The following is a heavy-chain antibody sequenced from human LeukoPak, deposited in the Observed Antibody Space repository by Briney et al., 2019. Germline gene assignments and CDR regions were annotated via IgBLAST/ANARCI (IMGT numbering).Heavy chain of an antibody. CDR2: ISGSGGST. D-gene: IGHD3-22*01. V-gene: IGHV3-23*01. CDR1: GFTFSSYA. J-gene: IGHJ4*02. CDR3: AKDPPRYYDSSGYYSDY. Sequence: GGSLRLSCAASGFTFSSYAMSRVRQAPGKGLEWVSAISGSGGSTYYADSVKGRFTISRDNSKNTLYLQMNSLRAEDTAVYYCAKDPPRYYDSSGYYSDYWGQGTLVTVSS.